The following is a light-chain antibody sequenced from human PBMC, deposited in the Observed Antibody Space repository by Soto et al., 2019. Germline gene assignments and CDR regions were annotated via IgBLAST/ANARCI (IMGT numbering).Light chain of an antibody. Sequence: DIQMTQSPSTLSGSVGDRVTITCRASQTISSWLAWYQQKPGKAPKLLIYKASTLTSAVSSRFSGSGSGTAFTLTISSLQPDDFATYYCQHYNSYSEAFGQGTKV. CDR1: QTISSW. CDR2: KAS. V-gene: IGKV1-5*03. J-gene: IGKJ1*01. CDR3: QHYNSYSEA.